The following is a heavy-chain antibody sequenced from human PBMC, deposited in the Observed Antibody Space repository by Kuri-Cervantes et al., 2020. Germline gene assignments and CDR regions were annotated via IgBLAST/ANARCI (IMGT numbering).Heavy chain of an antibody. CDR1: GFIFSSYW. D-gene: IGHD2-2*01. V-gene: IGHV3-74*01. CDR3: ARSIVVPAAMLYYYYYYGMDV. CDR2: INSDGSST. Sequence: GGSLRLSCAASGFIFSSYWMHWVRQVPGKGLVWVSRINSDGSSTNYADSVEGRFTISRDNAKNTLDLQMNSLRAEDTAVYYCARSIVVPAAMLYYYYYYGMDVWGQGTTVTVSS. J-gene: IGHJ6*02.